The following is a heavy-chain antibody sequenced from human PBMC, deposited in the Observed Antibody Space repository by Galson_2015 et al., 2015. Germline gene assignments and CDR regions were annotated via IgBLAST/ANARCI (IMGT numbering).Heavy chain of an antibody. CDR1: GFAFSSYW. CDR2: TNQDGSKK. V-gene: IGHV3-7*03. J-gene: IGHJ4*02. Sequence: SLRLSCAASGFAFSSYWMTWVRRAPGEGLEWVATTNQDGSKKYYVDSVKGRFTISRDNAKNSLYLQMNSLRAEDTAVFYCARDPQDSSGWSCYFDYWGQGTLVTVSS. D-gene: IGHD6-19*01. CDR3: ARDPQDSSGWSCYFDY.